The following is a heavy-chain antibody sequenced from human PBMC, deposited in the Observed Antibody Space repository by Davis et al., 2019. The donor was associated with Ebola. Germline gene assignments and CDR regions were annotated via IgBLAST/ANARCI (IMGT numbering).Heavy chain of an antibody. CDR1: GGSISGYY. CDR3: VGGYNFDY. Sequence: MPSETLSLTCTLSGGSISGYYLTWIRQPPGKGLEWVGYMYYGPGTNYNPSLKSRVTMSADASGNQVSLKLTYVTAADTATYYCVGGYNFDYWGQGALVIVSS. V-gene: IGHV4-59*01. D-gene: IGHD5-18*01. J-gene: IGHJ4*02. CDR2: MYYGPGT.